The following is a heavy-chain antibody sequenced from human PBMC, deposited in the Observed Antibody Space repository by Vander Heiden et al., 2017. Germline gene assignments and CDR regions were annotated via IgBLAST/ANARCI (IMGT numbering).Heavy chain of an antibody. V-gene: IGHV3-13*01. D-gene: IGHD3-10*01. CDR3: ARAHPYYADY. CDR1: GFAFRSHV. J-gene: IGHJ4*02. Sequence: EDQLVEYGGGFVQPGGSFRTYCAASGFAFRSHVLHWVRRAPGKGPEWVSAIGTGGDTYYADSVMGRFTISRDNAKKSLYLQMNSLIAEDMAVYYCARAHPYYADYWGQGTLVTVSS. CDR2: IGTGGDT.